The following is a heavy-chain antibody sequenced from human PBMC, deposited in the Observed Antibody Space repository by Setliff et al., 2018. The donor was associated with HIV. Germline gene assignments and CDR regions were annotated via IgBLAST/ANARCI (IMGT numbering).Heavy chain of an antibody. CDR3: ARRRSMGWYHYFDY. D-gene: IGHD6-19*01. CDR1: GFSISSGYY. V-gene: IGHV4-38-2*02. Sequence: SETLSLTCTVSGFSISSGYYWGWIRQPPGKGLEWIASTSHSGSTGYNPSLRSRVTISLDTSKNQVSLNMRSVTATDTGVYYCARRRSMGWYHYFDYWGQGTLVTVSS. CDR2: TSHSGST. J-gene: IGHJ4*02.